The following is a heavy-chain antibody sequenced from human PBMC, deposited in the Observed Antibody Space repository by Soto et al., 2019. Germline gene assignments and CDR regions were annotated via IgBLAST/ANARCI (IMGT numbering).Heavy chain of an antibody. D-gene: IGHD5-12*01. CDR1: GFTFRDHA. CDR3: ARALFPDVDIYAMDV. J-gene: IGHJ6*02. CDR2: IWNDGSNK. V-gene: IGHV3-33*01. Sequence: LRLSCAASGFTFRDHAMHWVRQAPGKGREWLAIIWNDGSNKFYAGSVQGRFTISRDNSKNTVYLQMNTLSAEDTAVYYCARALFPDVDIYAMDVWGQGTTVTVSS.